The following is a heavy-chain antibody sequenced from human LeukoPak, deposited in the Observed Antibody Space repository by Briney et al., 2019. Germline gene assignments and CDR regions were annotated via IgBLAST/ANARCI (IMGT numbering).Heavy chain of an antibody. J-gene: IGHJ4*02. Sequence: SETLSLTCTVSGGSISSGSYYWSWIRQPAGKGLEWIGRIYTSGSTNYNPSLKSRVTISVDTSKNQFSLKLSSVTAADTAVYYCAREEGSEGIAVAVDYWGQGTLVTVSS. CDR3: AREEGSEGIAVAVDY. CDR1: GGSISSGSYY. D-gene: IGHD6-19*01. CDR2: IYTSGST. V-gene: IGHV4-61*02.